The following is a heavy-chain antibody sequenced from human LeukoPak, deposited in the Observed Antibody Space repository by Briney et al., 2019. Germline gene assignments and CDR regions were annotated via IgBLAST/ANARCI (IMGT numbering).Heavy chain of an antibody. V-gene: IGHV1-18*01. CDR1: GYTFTSYG. J-gene: IGHJ4*02. Sequence: GASVKVSCKASGYTFTSYGISWVRQAPGQGLEWMGWISAYNGNTNYAQKLQGRVTMTTDTSTSTAYMELRSLRSDDTAVYYCARDGRYCSGGSCYAENDYWGQGNLVTVSS. D-gene: IGHD2-15*01. CDR3: ARDGRYCSGGSCYAENDY. CDR2: ISAYNGNT.